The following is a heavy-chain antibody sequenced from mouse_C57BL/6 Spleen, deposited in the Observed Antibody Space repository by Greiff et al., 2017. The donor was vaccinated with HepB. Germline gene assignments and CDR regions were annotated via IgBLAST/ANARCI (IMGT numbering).Heavy chain of an antibody. CDR1: GYTFTDYY. CDR2: INPYNGGT. V-gene: IGHV1-19*01. D-gene: IGHD2-5*01. CDR3: ARTYYSNFYYYAMDY. Sequence: EVQLQQSGPVLVKPGASVKMSCKASGYTFTDYYMNWVKQSHGKSLEWIGVINPYNGGTSYNQKFKGKATLTVDTSSSTAYMELNSLTSEDSAVYYCARTYYSNFYYYAMDYWGQGTSVTVSS. J-gene: IGHJ4*01.